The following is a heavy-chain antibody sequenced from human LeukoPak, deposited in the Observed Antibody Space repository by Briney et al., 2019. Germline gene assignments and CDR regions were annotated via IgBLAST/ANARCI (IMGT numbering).Heavy chain of an antibody. D-gene: IGHD4-17*01. V-gene: IGHV4-4*02. Sequence: SETLSLTCAVSGGSISHGYWWSWARQPPGKGLEWIGEIHHSGSTHYNMSLKSRVTISVDKSKNQFSLNLRSVTVADTAVYYCARNGDYSADYWGQGTLVTVSS. CDR3: ARNGDYSADY. J-gene: IGHJ4*02. CDR2: IHHSGST. CDR1: GGSISHGYW.